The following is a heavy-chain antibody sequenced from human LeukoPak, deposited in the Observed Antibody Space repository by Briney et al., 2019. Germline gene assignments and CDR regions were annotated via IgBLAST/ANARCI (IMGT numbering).Heavy chain of an antibody. Sequence: PSETLSLTCAVYGGSFSGYYWSWIRQPPGKGLEWIGEINHSGSANYNPSLKSRVTISVDTSKNQFSLKLSSVTAADTAVYYCARAPTTVPDDYWGQGTLVTVSS. V-gene: IGHV4-34*01. D-gene: IGHD4-17*01. CDR2: INHSGSA. J-gene: IGHJ4*02. CDR3: ARAPTTVPDDY. CDR1: GGSFSGYY.